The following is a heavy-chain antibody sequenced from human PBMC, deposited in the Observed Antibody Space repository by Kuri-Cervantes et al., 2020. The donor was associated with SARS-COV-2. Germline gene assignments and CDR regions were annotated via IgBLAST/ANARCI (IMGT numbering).Heavy chain of an antibody. J-gene: IGHJ4*02. CDR2: ISGSGGST. CDR3: AKLGSRRHYED. CDR1: GFTFSSYA. Sequence: GESLKISCAASGFTFSSYAMSWVRQAPGKGLEWVSAISGSGGSTYYADSVKGRFTISRDNSKNTLYPQMNSLRAEDTAVYYCAKLGSRRHYEDWGQGILVTVSS. D-gene: IGHD4-17*01. V-gene: IGHV3-23*01.